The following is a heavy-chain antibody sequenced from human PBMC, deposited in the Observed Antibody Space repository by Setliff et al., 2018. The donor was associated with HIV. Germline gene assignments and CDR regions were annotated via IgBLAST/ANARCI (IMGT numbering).Heavy chain of an antibody. V-gene: IGHV4-38-2*01. CDR1: GYSISSGYY. D-gene: IGHD3-22*01. J-gene: IGHJ4*02. Sequence: SETLSLTCPVSGYSISSGYYWGWIRQPPGRGLEWIGAIHHSGNTYFNPSLKSRVTISVDTSKNLFSLKLISVTAADTAVYYCARRSYYYDRSGFDYWGQGTLVTVSS. CDR2: IHHSGNT. CDR3: ARRSYYYDRSGFDY.